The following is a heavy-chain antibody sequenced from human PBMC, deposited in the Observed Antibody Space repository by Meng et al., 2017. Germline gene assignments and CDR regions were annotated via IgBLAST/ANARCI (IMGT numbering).Heavy chain of an antibody. Sequence: GESLKISCAASAFNFSSYAMHWVRQAPGKGLEWVAVMSYDGGNKYYADSVKGRITISRDNSKNTLYLQINSLRAEDTAVYYCARAAVAEAVAFDIWGQGTMVTVSS. CDR1: AFNFSSYA. J-gene: IGHJ3*02. D-gene: IGHD6-19*01. V-gene: IGHV3-30*04. CDR2: MSYDGGNK. CDR3: ARAAVAEAVAFDI.